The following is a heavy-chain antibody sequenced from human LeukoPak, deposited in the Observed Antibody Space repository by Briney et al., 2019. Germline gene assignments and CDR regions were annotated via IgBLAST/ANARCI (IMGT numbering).Heavy chain of an antibody. D-gene: IGHD2-8*01. CDR1: GYTFTSYG. V-gene: IGHV1-69*04. CDR3: ARGVRDAFDI. CDR2: IIPILGIA. Sequence: GASVKVSCKASGYTFTSYGISWVRQAPGQGLEWMGRIIPILGIANYAQKFQGRVTITADKSTSTAYMELSSLRSEDTAVYYCARGVRDAFDIWGQGTMVTVSS. J-gene: IGHJ3*02.